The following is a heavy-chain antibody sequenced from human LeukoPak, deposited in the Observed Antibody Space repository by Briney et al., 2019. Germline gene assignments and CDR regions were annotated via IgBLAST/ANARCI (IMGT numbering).Heavy chain of an antibody. CDR2: IYHSGST. CDR3: SRDGGGYCSSTSCPGWFDP. CDR1: GYSISSGYY. Sequence: SETLSLTCAVSGYSISSGYYWGWIRQPPGKGLEWIGSIYHSGSTYYNPSLKSRVTISVDTSKNQFSLKLSSVTAADPGVDYCSRDGGGYCSSTSCPGWFDPWGQGTLVTVSS. J-gene: IGHJ5*02. V-gene: IGHV4-38-2*01. D-gene: IGHD2-2*01.